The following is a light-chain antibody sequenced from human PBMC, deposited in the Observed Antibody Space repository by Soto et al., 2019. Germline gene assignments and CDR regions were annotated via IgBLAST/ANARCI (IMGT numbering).Light chain of an antibody. CDR1: QNIRVW. V-gene: IGKV1-5*01. J-gene: IGKJ2*01. CDR3: QQYDSSSPT. CDR2: DAS. Sequence: DIQMTQSPSTLSASVGDGVTITCRASQNIRVWLAWYQQRPGKAPKFLMYDASSLETGVPSRFSGSGSGTEFTLPIRSLQPDDSATYYCQQYDSSSPTFGQGTKLEIK.